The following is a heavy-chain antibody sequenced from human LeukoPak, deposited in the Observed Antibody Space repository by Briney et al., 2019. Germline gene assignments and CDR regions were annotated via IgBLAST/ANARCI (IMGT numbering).Heavy chain of an antibody. Sequence: ASVKVSCKTSVGTFSSYAFSWVRQAPGQGLEWMGWISAYNGNTNYAQKLQGRVTMTTDTSTSTAYMELRSLRSDDTAVYYCARALPDGSGSPPDYWGQGTLVTVSS. V-gene: IGHV1-18*01. J-gene: IGHJ4*02. CDR2: ISAYNGNT. CDR3: ARALPDGSGSPPDY. CDR1: VGTFSSYA. D-gene: IGHD3-10*01.